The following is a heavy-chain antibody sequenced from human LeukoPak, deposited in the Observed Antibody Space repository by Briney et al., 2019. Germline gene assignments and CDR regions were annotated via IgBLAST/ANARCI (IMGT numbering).Heavy chain of an antibody. V-gene: IGHV1-46*01. CDR2: INPSGGST. CDR1: GYTFTSYY. D-gene: IGHD2-2*01. CDR3: ARGRSLLGVPAANIPFDY. J-gene: IGHJ4*02. Sequence: GASVKVSCKASGYTFTSYYMHWVRQAPGQGLEWMGIINPSGGSTSYEQKFQGRVTMTRDTSTSTVYMELSSLRSEDTAVYYCARGRSLLGVPAANIPFDYWGQGTLVTVSS.